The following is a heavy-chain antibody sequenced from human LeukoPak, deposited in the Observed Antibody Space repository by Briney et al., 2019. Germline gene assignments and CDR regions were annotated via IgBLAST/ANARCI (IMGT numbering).Heavy chain of an antibody. CDR1: GFTFSSYS. CDR3: ARGHDYGDYGGGPPANGDAFDI. D-gene: IGHD4-17*01. Sequence: GGSLRLSCAASGFTFSSYSMNWVRQAPGKGLEWISYISSNGNNIYYADSVKGRITISRDNAKNSLYLQMNSLRAEDTAVYYCARGHDYGDYGGGPPANGDAFDIWGQGTMVTVSS. V-gene: IGHV3-48*01. CDR2: ISSNGNNI. J-gene: IGHJ3*02.